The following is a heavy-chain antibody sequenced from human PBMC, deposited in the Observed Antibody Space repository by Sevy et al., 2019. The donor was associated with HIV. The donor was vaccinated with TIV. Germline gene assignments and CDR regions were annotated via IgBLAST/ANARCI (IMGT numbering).Heavy chain of an antibody. J-gene: IGHJ1*01. CDR1: GYTFTSYG. V-gene: IGHV1-18*04. CDR2: ISAYNGNT. Sequence: ASVKVSCKASGYTFTSYGISWVRQAPGQGLEWMGWISAYNGNTNYAQKLQGRVTMTTDTSTSTAYMELRSLRSDDTAVYYCARDLQLEQWLGAEYFKHWGQGTLVTVSS. D-gene: IGHD6-19*01. CDR3: ARDLQLEQWLGAEYFKH.